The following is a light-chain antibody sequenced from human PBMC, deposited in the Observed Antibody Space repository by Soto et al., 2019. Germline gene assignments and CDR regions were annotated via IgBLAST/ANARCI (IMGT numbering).Light chain of an antibody. Sequence: QSALTQPASVSGSPGQSITISCTGTTSDVGLYNYVSWYQQHPGKAPKLMISEVSNRPSGVSNRFSGSESGNTASLTISGLQAEDEADYYCSSYTSSDTLVFGAGTKVTV. V-gene: IGLV2-14*01. CDR3: SSYTSSDTLV. CDR2: EVS. CDR1: TSDVGLYNY. J-gene: IGLJ2*01.